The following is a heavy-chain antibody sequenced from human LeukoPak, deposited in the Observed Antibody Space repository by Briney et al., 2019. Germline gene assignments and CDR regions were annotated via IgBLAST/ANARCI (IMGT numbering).Heavy chain of an antibody. CDR3: ARDRGGSAEYYFDY. CDR2: ISSGSDTI. D-gene: IGHD1-26*01. Sequence: GGSLRLSCAASGFTFAIYGMNWVRQAPGKGPEWVSYISSGSDTIYYADSAKGRFTISRDNAKNSLYLQMNSLRAEDTAVYYCARDRGGSAEYYFDYWGQGTLVTVSS. CDR1: GFTFAIYG. J-gene: IGHJ4*02. V-gene: IGHV3-48*04.